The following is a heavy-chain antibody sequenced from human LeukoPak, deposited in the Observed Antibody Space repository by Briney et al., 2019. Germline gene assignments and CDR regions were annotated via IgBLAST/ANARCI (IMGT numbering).Heavy chain of an antibody. D-gene: IGHD2-21*02. CDR1: GEIFSSNRGA. CDR3: ARGSHASDLS. J-gene: IGHJ4*02. CDR2: TYYRSKWYN. V-gene: IGHV6-1*01. Sequence: SQTLSLTCVSSGEIFSSNRGAWQGIRQSPSRGLEWLGRTYYRSKWYNDYAVSVKSRITINPDTSKNQFSLQLNSVTPEDTAVYCYARGSHASDLSWGQGTLVIVSS.